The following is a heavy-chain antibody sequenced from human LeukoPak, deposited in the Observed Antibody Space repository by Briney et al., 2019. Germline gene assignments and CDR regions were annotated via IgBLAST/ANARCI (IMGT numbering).Heavy chain of an antibody. J-gene: IGHJ6*02. D-gene: IGHD3-10*01. CDR1: GASISSYY. CDR2: FYYSGST. V-gene: IGHV4-59*08. Sequence: SETLSLACTVSGASISSYYWSWIRQPPGKGLEWIGYFYYSGSTKYNPSLKSRVTISVDTSKNQFSLKLSSVTAADTAVYYCARRWGSGSYYSNYYGMDVWGQGTTVTVSS. CDR3: ARRWGSGSYYSNYYGMDV.